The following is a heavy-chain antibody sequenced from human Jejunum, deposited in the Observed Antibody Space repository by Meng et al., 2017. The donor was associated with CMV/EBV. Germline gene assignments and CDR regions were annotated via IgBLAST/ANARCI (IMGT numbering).Heavy chain of an antibody. Sequence: SGLTFSSYHMNWVRQAPGKGLEWVSSISGASTYIYYADSVEGRFTVSRDNVKNSLFLQMISLRVEDTAVYYCTRSYENGDPNWFDPWGQGTLVTVSS. J-gene: IGHJ5*02. CDR3: TRSYENGDPNWFDP. CDR2: ISGASTYI. D-gene: IGHD4-17*01. CDR1: GLTFSSYH. V-gene: IGHV3-21*01.